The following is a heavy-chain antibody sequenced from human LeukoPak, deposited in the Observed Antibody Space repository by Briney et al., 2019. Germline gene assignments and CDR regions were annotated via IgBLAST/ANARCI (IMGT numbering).Heavy chain of an antibody. CDR1: GFTFSTYA. V-gene: IGHV3-23*01. CDR2: IRGSGGST. Sequence: GGSLRLSCAASGFTFSTYAMTWVRQAPGRGLEWVSTIRGSGGSTYYADSVKGRFTISRDNSKNTLYLQMNSLRAEDTAVYYCARDRAGAAAGTATLDYWGQGTLVTVSS. CDR3: ARDRAGAAAGTATLDY. D-gene: IGHD6-13*01. J-gene: IGHJ4*02.